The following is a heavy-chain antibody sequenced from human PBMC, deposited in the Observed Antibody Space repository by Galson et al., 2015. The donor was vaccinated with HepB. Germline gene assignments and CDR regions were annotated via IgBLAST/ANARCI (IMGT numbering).Heavy chain of an antibody. CDR1: GFTLSSYA. V-gene: IGHV3-23*01. J-gene: IGHJ4*02. Sequence: SLRLSCAASGFTLSSYAMSWVRQAPGKGLEWVSAISGSGGSTYYADSVKGRFTISRDNSKNTLYLQMNSLRAEDTAVYYCAKASLDYDILTGFDYWGQGTLVTVSS. CDR2: ISGSGGST. CDR3: AKASLDYDILTGFDY. D-gene: IGHD3-9*01.